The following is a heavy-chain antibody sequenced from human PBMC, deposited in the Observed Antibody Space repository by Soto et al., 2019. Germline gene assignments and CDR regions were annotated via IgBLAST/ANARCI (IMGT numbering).Heavy chain of an antibody. CDR1: GGSISSYY. D-gene: IGHD3-22*01. V-gene: IGHV4-59*01. CDR3: ARDRKTYYYDSSGYSNAFDI. J-gene: IGHJ3*02. Sequence: TLSLTCTVSGGSISSYYWSWIRQPPGKGLEWIGYIYYSGSTNYNPSLKIRVTISVDTSKNQFSLKLSSVTAADTAVYYCARDRKTYYYDSSGYSNAFDIWGQGTMVTASS. CDR2: IYYSGST.